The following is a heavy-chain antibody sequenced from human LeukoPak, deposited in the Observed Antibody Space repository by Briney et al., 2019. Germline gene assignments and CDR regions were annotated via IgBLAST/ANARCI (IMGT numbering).Heavy chain of an antibody. CDR3: ASSPSRSFGLKFDP. J-gene: IGHJ5*02. V-gene: IGHV3-23*01. Sequence: GASLRLSCAASGFTFSNFAMNWVRQAPGKGLEWVSAVSGSGGNTSYADSVKGRFTISRDNSKNTLYLQMNSLRAEDTAVYYCASSPSRSFGLKFDPWGQGTLVTVSS. CDR1: GFTFSNFA. D-gene: IGHD1-26*01. CDR2: VSGSGGNT.